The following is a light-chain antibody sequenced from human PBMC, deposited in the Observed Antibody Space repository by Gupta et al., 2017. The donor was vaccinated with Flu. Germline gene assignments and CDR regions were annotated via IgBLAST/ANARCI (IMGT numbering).Light chain of an antibody. J-gene: IGKJ1*01. Sequence: SVSPGERATLSCRASQSVSTNLAWYQQKPGQAPRRLIYGASTRGTDTPARFSGSGSGREFTLTISSLQSEELAVYYCLQYHRSPPRAPWTFGQGTKVEIK. CDR2: GAS. CDR3: LQYHRSPPRAPWT. V-gene: IGKV3-15*01. CDR1: QSVSTN.